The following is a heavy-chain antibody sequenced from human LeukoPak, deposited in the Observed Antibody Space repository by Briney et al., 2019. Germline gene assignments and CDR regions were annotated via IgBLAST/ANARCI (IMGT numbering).Heavy chain of an antibody. CDR2: INGDGKIT. CDR3: GSGSYYNDPQFDY. CDR1: GFTFSSYW. D-gene: IGHD3-10*01. Sequence: GGSLRLSCAASGFTFSSYWMSWVRQAPGKGLVWVSRINGDGKITGYAESVRGRFTISRDTAKNTVFLQMNSLRAEDTAVYYCGSGSYYNDPQFDYWGQGTRVTVSS. J-gene: IGHJ4*02. V-gene: IGHV3-74*01.